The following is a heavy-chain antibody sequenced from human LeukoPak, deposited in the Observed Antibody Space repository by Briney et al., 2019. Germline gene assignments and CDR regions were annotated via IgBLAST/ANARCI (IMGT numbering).Heavy chain of an antibody. CDR2: INWNGGST. CDR1: GFTFDDYG. CDR3: ARDAAGYYYDSSGYYYYYMDV. J-gene: IGHJ6*03. Sequence: PPGGSLRLSCAASGFTFDDYGMSWVRQAPGKGLEWVSGINWNGGSTGYADSVKGRFTISRDNAKNSLYLQMNSLRAEDTALHYCARDAAGYYYDSSGYYYYYMDVWGKGTTVTVSS. V-gene: IGHV3-20*04. D-gene: IGHD3-22*01.